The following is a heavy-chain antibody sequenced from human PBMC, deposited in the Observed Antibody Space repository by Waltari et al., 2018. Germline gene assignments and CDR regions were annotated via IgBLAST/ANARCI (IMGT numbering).Heavy chain of an antibody. CDR1: GFTFSIYN. J-gene: IGHJ4*02. V-gene: IGHV3-21*01. Sequence: EVQLVESGGGLVKPGGSLRLSCAASGFTFSIYNMNWVRQAPGKGLDGVSSISASSTYIYYADSMKGRFTISRDNAKNSLYLQMNSLRAEDTAVYYCASGYSSSSLDYWGQGTLVTVSS. CDR2: ISASSTYI. CDR3: ASGYSSSSLDY. D-gene: IGHD6-6*01.